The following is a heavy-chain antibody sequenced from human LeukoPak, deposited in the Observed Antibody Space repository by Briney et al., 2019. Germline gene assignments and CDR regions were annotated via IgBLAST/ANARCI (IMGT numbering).Heavy chain of an antibody. V-gene: IGHV3-23*01. CDR1: GFTVSSNY. J-gene: IGHJ4*02. CDR3: AKDWAAIATHFDY. Sequence: TGGSLRLSCAASGFTVSSNYMSWIRQAPGKGLEWVSGITASGGATYYADSVKGRFTISRDNFKNTLYLRMSSLRAEDTAIYYCAKDWAAIATHFDYWGQGILVTVSS. D-gene: IGHD6-13*01. CDR2: ITASGGAT.